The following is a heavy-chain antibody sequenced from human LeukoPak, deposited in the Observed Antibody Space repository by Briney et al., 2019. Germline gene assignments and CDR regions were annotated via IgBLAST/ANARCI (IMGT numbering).Heavy chain of an antibody. J-gene: IGHJ4*02. Sequence: SVKVSCKASGGTFSSYAISWVRQAPGQGLEWMGGIIPIFGTANYAQKFQGRVTITTDESTSTAYMELSSLRSEDTAVYYCAAVYSGSYGYFDYWGQGTLVTVSS. CDR1: GGTFSSYA. CDR3: AAVYSGSYGYFDY. V-gene: IGHV1-69*05. D-gene: IGHD1-26*01. CDR2: IIPIFGTA.